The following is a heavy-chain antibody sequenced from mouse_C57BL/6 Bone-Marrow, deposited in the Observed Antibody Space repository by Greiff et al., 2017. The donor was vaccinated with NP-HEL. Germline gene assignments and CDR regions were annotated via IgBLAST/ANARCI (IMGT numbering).Heavy chain of an antibody. D-gene: IGHD1-1*01. CDR1: GYSITSGYY. V-gene: IGHV3-6*01. CDR3: ASHGSSPYYAMDY. J-gene: IGHJ4*01. Sequence: EVKLMESGPGLVKPSQSLSLTCSVTGYSITSGYYWNWIRQFPGNKLEWMGYISYDGSNNYNPSLKNRISITRDTSKNQFFLKLNSVTTEDTATYYCASHGSSPYYAMDYWGQGTSVTVSS. CDR2: ISYDGSN.